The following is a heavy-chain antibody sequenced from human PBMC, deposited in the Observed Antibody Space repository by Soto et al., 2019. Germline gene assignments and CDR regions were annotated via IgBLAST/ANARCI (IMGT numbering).Heavy chain of an antibody. D-gene: IGHD3-10*01. CDR1: GGSFSGYY. V-gene: IGHV4-34*01. J-gene: IGHJ6*02. CDR3: ASLAVRGVIRGQDYYYGMDV. CDR2: INHSGST. Sequence: PSATLFLTCAVYGGSFSGYYWSWIRQPPGKGLEWIGEINHSGSTNYNPSLKSRVTISVDTSKNQFSLKLSSVTAADTAVYYCASLAVRGVIRGQDYYYGMDVWDQGTTVTVSS.